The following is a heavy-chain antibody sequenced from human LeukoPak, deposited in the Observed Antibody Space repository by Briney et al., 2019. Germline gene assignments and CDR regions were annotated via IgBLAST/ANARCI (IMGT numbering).Heavy chain of an antibody. CDR3: ARETPYYYDSSGYWPFYYYYYMDV. CDR2: IYTSGST. V-gene: IGHV4-4*07. D-gene: IGHD3-22*01. Sequence: SETLSLTCTVSGGSISSYYWSWIRQPAGKGPEWIGRIYTSGSTNYNPSLKSRVTMSVDTSKNQFSLKLSSVTAADTAVYYCARETPYYYDSSGYWPFYYYYYMDVWGKGTTVTVSS. CDR1: GGSISSYY. J-gene: IGHJ6*03.